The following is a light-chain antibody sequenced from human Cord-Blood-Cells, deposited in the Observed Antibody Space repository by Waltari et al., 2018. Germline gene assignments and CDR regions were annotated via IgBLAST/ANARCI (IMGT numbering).Light chain of an antibody. CDR3: CSYAGSYTFV. J-gene: IGLJ2*01. CDR1: SSDVGGYNY. CDR2: DVS. Sequence: QSALTQPRSVSGSPGQSVTISCTGTSSDVGGYNYVSWYQQHPGKAPKLMIYDVSKRPWGVPHRFSGSKSGNPASLTISGLQAEDEADYYCCSYAGSYTFVFGGGTKLTVL. V-gene: IGLV2-11*01.